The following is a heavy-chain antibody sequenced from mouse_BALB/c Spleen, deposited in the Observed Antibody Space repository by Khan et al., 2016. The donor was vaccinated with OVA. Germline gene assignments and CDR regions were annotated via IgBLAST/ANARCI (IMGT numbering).Heavy chain of an antibody. CDR1: GYTFTDYN. Sequence: VRLQQSGPEVVKPGASVKISCKASGYTFTDYNMDWVKQRHGKSLEWIGYFFPNSGGSAYNQKFKTKATLTVDISSSTAYMDLRSLTSEDSADYYCVRSGYGSFAFWGQGTLVTVSA. CDR3: VRSGYGSFAF. D-gene: IGHD1-2*01. J-gene: IGHJ3*01. CDR2: FFPNSGGS. V-gene: IGHV1S29*02.